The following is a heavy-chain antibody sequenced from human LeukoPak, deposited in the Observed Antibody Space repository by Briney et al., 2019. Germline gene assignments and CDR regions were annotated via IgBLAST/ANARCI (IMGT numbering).Heavy chain of an antibody. CDR2: IYYSGST. V-gene: IGHV4-39*07. CDR1: GCSISSSSHY. Sequence: PSETLSLTCTVSGCSISSSSHYWGWIRQTPGKGLEWIGNIYYSGSTNYNPSLKSRVTISVDKSKNQFSLKLTSVTAADTAVYYCARVSPAGNWLFDPWGQGTLVTVSS. J-gene: IGHJ5*02. D-gene: IGHD1-1*01. CDR3: ARVSPAGNWLFDP.